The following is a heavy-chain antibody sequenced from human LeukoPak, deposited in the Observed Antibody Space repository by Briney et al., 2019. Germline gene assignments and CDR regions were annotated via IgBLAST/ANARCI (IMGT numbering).Heavy chain of an antibody. D-gene: IGHD2-15*01. CDR3: ASEGSNPPCWFDP. CDR1: GCSISSYY. V-gene: IGHV4-59*01. Sequence: SETLSLTCTDSGCSISSYYWSWLRQPQGPGLGWIGSISYSGRTNYNPSLKNRVTISAYKSESPFYLKLSTVTDTDTAVYHRASEGSNPPCWFDPWGQGTLVTVSS. J-gene: IGHJ5*02. CDR2: ISYSGRT.